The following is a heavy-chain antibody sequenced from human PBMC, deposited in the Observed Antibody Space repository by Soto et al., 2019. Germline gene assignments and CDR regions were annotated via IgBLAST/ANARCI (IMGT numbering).Heavy chain of an antibody. CDR2: IYSSGST. CDR1: GGSISTYF. D-gene: IGHD3-22*01. J-gene: IGHJ4*02. Sequence: SETLSLTCTVSGGSISTYFWSWIRQPAGKGLEWIGHIYSSGSTNYNPSLKSRVTMSVDTSKNQFSLKLSSVTAADTAVYYCAREYYDISGYSQGSHFDFWGQGTLVTVSS. V-gene: IGHV4-4*07. CDR3: AREYYDISGYSQGSHFDF.